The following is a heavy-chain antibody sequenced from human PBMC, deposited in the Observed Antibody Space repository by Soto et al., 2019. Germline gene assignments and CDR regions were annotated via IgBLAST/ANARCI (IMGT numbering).Heavy chain of an antibody. V-gene: IGHV3-74*01. Sequence: EVQLVESGGGLVQPGGSLRLSCVASGFTSTNYWMHWVRQAPGKGLVWVSRINSDGSDTRYADSVKGRFTISRDNAKNTLYLQMNSLRAEDTAVYYCARDKSGPADYWGQGTLVTVSS. CDR2: INSDGSDT. D-gene: IGHD5-12*01. CDR3: ARDKSGPADY. CDR1: GFTSTNYW. J-gene: IGHJ4*02.